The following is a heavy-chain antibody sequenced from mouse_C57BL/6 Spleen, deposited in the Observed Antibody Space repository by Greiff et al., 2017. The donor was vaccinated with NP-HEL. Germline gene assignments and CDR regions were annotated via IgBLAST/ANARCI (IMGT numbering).Heavy chain of an antibody. Sequence: EVKLMESGGGLVKPGGSLKLSCAASGFTFSSYAMSWVRQTPEKRLEWVATISDGGSYTYYPDNVKGRFTISRDNAKNNLYLQMSHLKSEDTAMYYCAREEGYYYGSSYYAMDYWGQGTSVTVSS. CDR3: AREEGYYYGSSYYAMDY. J-gene: IGHJ4*01. V-gene: IGHV5-4*01. CDR2: ISDGGSYT. D-gene: IGHD1-1*01. CDR1: GFTFSSYA.